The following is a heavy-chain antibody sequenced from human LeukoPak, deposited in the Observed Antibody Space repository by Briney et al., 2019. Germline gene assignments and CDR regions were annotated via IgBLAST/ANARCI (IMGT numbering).Heavy chain of an antibody. CDR2: IYYSGST. D-gene: IGHD2-2*01. CDR1: GGSISSSSYY. CDR3: ARGPSAKDIVVVPALRPFDY. J-gene: IGHJ4*02. Sequence: SETLSLTCTVSGGSISSSSYYWGWIRQPPGKGLEWIGSIYYSGSTYYNPSLKSRVTISVDTSKNQFSLKLSSVTAADTAVYYCARGPSAKDIVVVPALRPFDYWGQGTLVTVSS. V-gene: IGHV4-39*01.